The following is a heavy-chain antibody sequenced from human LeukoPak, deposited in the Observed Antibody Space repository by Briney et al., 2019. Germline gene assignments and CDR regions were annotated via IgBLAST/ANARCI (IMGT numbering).Heavy chain of an antibody. CDR2: INTNTGNP. Sequence: ASVKVSCKASGYSFTSYAMNWVRQAPGQGLEWMGCINTNTGNPTYAQGFTGRFVFSLDTSVSTAYLQISSLKAEDTAVYYCASPHSSGCYYYSGIDVWGQGTTVTVSS. V-gene: IGHV7-4-1*02. J-gene: IGHJ6*02. D-gene: IGHD6-19*01. CDR3: ASPHSSGCYYYSGIDV. CDR1: GYSFTSYA.